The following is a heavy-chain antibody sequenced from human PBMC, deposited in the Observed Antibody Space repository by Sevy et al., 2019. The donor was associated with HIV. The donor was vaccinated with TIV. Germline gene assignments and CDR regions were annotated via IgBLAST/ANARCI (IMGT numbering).Heavy chain of an antibody. J-gene: IGHJ4*02. CDR1: GGSISSGGYS. Sequence: SETLSLTCAVSGGSISSGGYSWSWIRQPPGKGLEWIGYIYHSGSTYYNPSLKSRVTISVDRSKNRFSLKLSSVTAADTAVYYCARGYYDSSGYYFHFDYWGQGTLVTVSS. D-gene: IGHD3-22*01. V-gene: IGHV4-30-2*01. CDR2: IYHSGST. CDR3: ARGYYDSSGYYFHFDY.